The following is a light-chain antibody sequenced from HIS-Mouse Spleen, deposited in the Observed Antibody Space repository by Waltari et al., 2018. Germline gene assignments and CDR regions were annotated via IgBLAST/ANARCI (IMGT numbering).Light chain of an antibody. J-gene: IGKJ4*01. V-gene: IGKV4-1*01. CDR2: WAS. CDR1: QSVLYSSNNKNY. CDR3: QQYYSTPLT. Sequence: DIVMTQSPDSLAVSLGERATINCKSSQSVLYSSNNKNYLAWYQQKPGQPPKLLLYWASTRESGVHDRFSGSGSGTDFTLTISSLQAEDVAVYYCQQYYSTPLTFGGGTKVEIK.